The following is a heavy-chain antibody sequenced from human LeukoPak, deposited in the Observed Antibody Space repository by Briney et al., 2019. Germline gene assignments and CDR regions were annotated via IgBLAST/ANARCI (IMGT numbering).Heavy chain of an antibody. Sequence: TGGSLRLSCATSGFTFSSYAMSWVRQAPGKGLEWVSAISGSGGSTYYADSVKGRFTISRDNSKNTLYLQMNSLRAEDTAVYYCAKCGNYYDSSGYYYVYFQHWGQGTLVTVSS. CDR3: AKCGNYYDSSGYYYVYFQH. D-gene: IGHD3-22*01. CDR1: GFTFSSYA. J-gene: IGHJ1*01. V-gene: IGHV3-23*01. CDR2: ISGSGGST.